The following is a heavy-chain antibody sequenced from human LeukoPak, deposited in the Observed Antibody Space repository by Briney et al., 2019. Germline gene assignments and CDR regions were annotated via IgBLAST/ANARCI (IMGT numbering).Heavy chain of an antibody. V-gene: IGHV3-30-3*01. J-gene: IGHJ4*02. D-gene: IGHD4-17*01. CDR3: ARGMTTVTSLGYYFDY. CDR2: ISYDGSNK. CDR1: GFTFSSYA. Sequence: GGSLRLSCAASGFTFSSYAIHWVRQAPGKGLEWVAVISYDGSNKYYADSVKGRFTISRDNAKNSLYLQMNSLRAEDTAVYYCARGMTTVTSLGYYFDYWGQGTLVTVSS.